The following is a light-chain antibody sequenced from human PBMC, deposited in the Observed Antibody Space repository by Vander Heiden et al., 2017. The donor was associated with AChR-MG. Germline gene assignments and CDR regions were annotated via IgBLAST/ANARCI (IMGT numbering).Light chain of an antibody. J-gene: IGLJ3*02. CDR1: GSDIGGYNY. V-gene: IGLV2-14*03. CDR2: DVN. CDR3: LSYTTASALL. Sequence: QSALTQPASVSGSPGQSITISCTGSGSDIGGYNYVSWYQLHPGGAPKLMIYDVNKRPSWSAYRFSGSKSDNTASLTISGLQVEDGAVYYCLSYTTASALLFGGGTKLTVL.